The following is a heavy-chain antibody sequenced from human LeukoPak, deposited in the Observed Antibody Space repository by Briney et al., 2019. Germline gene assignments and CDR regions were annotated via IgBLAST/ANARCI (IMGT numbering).Heavy chain of an antibody. D-gene: IGHD1-26*01. CDR2: ISYSGTT. J-gene: IGHJ6*03. Sequence: SETLSLTCTVSGGAVCSYYWSGVRQPPGEGLEWGGHISYSGTTNYNSSLTSRVTMSVDTSKNQCVLKLSSVTAADTAVYYCARDDVGTGFGGGIVGATKGFYYYYYYMDVWGKGTTVTVSS. V-gene: IGHV4-59*02. CDR3: ARDDVGTGFGGGIVGATKGFYYYYYYMDV. CDR1: GGAVCSYY.